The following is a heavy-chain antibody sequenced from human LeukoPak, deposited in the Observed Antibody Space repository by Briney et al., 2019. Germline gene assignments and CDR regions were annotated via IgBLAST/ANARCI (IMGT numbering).Heavy chain of an antibody. Sequence: SETLSLTCAVYGGSFSGYYWSWIRQPPGKGLEWIGEINHSGSTNYNPSLKSRVTISVDTSKNQFSLELSSVTAADTAVYYCATGGRNWRGAYYFDYWGQGTLVTVSS. J-gene: IGHJ4*02. CDR3: ATGGRNWRGAYYFDY. D-gene: IGHD1-1*01. CDR1: GGSFSGYY. V-gene: IGHV4-34*01. CDR2: INHSGST.